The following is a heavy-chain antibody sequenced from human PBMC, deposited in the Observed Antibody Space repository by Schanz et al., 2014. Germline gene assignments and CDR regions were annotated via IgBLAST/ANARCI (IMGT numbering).Heavy chain of an antibody. D-gene: IGHD2-2*01. Sequence: TEVKKPGASVRVSCKASGYTFNNHGISWVRQAPGQGLEWMGWISVYHGHTNYAEKVHGRVTITSDKSTCTDYMKLRSRIADDKDVYYGVRYARRAFVSEQDMDVWGKVNTVNGSS. V-gene: IGHV1-18*01. J-gene: IGHJ6*04. CDR2: ISVYHGHT. CDR1: GYTFNNHG. CDR3: VRYARRAFVSEQDMDV.